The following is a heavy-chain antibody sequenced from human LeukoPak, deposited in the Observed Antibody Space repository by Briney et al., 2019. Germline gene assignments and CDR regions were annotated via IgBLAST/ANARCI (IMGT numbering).Heavy chain of an antibody. CDR1: GFTFRSYA. CDR2: ISGSGSAT. CDR3: ARDAVTAPPYYYYGMDV. J-gene: IGHJ6*02. V-gene: IGHV3-23*01. Sequence: GGSLRLSCAASGFTFRSYAMNWVRQAPGKGLEWVSAISGSGSATYYADSVKGRFTISRDNSKNTLYLQMNSLRAEDTAVYYCARDAVTAPPYYYYGMDVWGQGTTVTVSS. D-gene: IGHD2-21*02.